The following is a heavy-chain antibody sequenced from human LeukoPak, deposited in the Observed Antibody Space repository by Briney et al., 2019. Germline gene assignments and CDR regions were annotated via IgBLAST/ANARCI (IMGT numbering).Heavy chain of an antibody. V-gene: IGHV3-23*01. CDR1: GFPFSSYA. CDR3: AKSDYYDSSGHPSSCEY. CDR2: VSGSGGTT. D-gene: IGHD3-22*01. J-gene: IGHJ4*02. Sequence: PGGSLRLSCAVSGFPFSSYAMSWVRQAPGKGLEWVSAVSGSGGTTYYADSVKGRFTISRDNSKNTLYLQMNSLRAEDTAMYYCAKSDYYDSSGHPSSCEYWGQGTLVTVSS.